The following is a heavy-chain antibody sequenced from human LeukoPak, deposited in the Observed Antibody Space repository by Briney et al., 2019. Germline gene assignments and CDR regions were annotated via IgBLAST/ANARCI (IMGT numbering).Heavy chain of an antibody. Sequence: GGSLRLSCAASGFTFSTYNMNWVRQAPGKGLEWVSCISTSSSYIYYSDSVKGRFTISRDNAKNSFYLQMNSLRAEDTAVYYCARGLSDSRRYYFDYWGQGTLVTVSS. J-gene: IGHJ4*02. CDR3: ARGLSDSRRYYFDY. CDR2: ISTSSSYI. CDR1: GFTFSTYN. V-gene: IGHV3-21*01. D-gene: IGHD3-22*01.